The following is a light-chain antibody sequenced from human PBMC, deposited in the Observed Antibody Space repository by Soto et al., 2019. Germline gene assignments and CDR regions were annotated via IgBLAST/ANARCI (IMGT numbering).Light chain of an antibody. Sequence: DDQMTNSLASPAACVRASVTITCRASQSIGRFLAWYQHQPGKAPKLLIYDASTLESGVPSRFSGTGSGTEFTFSITSLQPDEFGTYYCHPSYMGWTFGQGTKVDIK. J-gene: IGKJ1*01. V-gene: IGKV1-5*01. CDR3: HPSYMGWT. CDR2: DAS. CDR1: QSIGRF.